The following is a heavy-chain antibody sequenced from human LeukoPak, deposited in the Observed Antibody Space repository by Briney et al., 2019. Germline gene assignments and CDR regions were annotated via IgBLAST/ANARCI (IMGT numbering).Heavy chain of an antibody. CDR2: IYHSGST. J-gene: IGHJ4*02. V-gene: IGHV4-38-2*02. CDR3: ARDAAYYYGSGSYRNGIDY. CDR1: GYSISSGYY. D-gene: IGHD3-10*01. Sequence: SETLSLTCTVSGYSISSGYYWGWIRQPPGKGLEWIGSIYHSGSTYYNPSLKSRVTISVDTSKNQFSLKLSSVTAADTAVYYCARDAAYYYGSGSYRNGIDYWGQGSLVTVSS.